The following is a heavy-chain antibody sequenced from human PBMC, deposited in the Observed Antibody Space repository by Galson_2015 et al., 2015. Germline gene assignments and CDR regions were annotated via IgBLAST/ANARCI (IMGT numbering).Heavy chain of an antibody. V-gene: IGHV1-46*01. J-gene: IGHJ4*02. CDR2: INPNGGST. D-gene: IGHD6-13*01. CDR1: GYTFTSYY. Sequence: SVKVSCKASGYTFTSYYMHWVRQAPGQGLEWVGIINPNGGSTSYAQKFQGRVTMTRDTSTSTVYMELSSLRSEDTAVYYCARVPIAAAGFDYWGQGTLVAVSS. CDR3: ARVPIAAAGFDY.